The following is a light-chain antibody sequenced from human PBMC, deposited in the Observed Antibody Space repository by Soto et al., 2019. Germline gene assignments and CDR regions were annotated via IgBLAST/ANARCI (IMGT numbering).Light chain of an antibody. Sequence: QSVLTQPPSASGAPGQSVTISCSGSSSNIGSNTVHWYQQLPGTAPKLLIYTNNQRPSGVRDRFSCSRSGTSASLSISGLQSDEEPDYYCAAWDDSLNGFMFG. CDR3: AAWDDSLNGFM. CDR2: TNN. J-gene: IGLJ7*01. V-gene: IGLV1-44*01. CDR1: SSNIGSNT.